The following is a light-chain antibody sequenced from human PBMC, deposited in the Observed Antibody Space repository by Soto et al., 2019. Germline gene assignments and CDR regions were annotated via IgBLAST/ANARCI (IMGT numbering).Light chain of an antibody. CDR1: QTVLDSSNNKDY. CDR2: WAS. CDR3: HQYSSTPRR. Sequence: MTPSPNPLAVSLGEGGTINCKSSQTVLDSSNNKDYLTWYQQKPGQPPNLLIYWASTREFGVPDRFSGSGSGTDFTLTICSLQAEDVAVYYCHQYSSTPRRFCHGTKVDIK. J-gene: IGKJ1*01. V-gene: IGKV4-1*01.